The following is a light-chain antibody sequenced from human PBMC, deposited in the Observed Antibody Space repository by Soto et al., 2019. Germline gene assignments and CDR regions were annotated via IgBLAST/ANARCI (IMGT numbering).Light chain of an antibody. J-gene: IGLJ2*01. CDR2: DVS. Sequence: QSALTQPASVSGSPGQSITISCTGTSSDVGGYNYVSWYQQHPGKAPKLTIYDVSNLPSGVSNRFSGSNSGNTASLTISGLQAEDEADYYCSSYTTRSVVFGGGTKLTVL. V-gene: IGLV2-14*03. CDR3: SSYTTRSVV. CDR1: SSDVGGYNY.